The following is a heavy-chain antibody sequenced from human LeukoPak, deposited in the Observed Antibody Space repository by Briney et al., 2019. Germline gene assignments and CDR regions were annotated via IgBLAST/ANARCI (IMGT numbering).Heavy chain of an antibody. J-gene: IGHJ6*02. V-gene: IGHV3-30*18. CDR2: ISYDGSNK. D-gene: IGHD3-10*01. Sequence: GGSLRLSCAASGFTFSSNGMHWVRQAPGKGLEWVAVISYDGSNKYYADSVKGRFTISRDNSKNTLYLQMNSLRAEDTAVYYCAKDSHGSGRDGMDVWGQGTTVTVSS. CDR1: GFTFSSNG. CDR3: AKDSHGSGRDGMDV.